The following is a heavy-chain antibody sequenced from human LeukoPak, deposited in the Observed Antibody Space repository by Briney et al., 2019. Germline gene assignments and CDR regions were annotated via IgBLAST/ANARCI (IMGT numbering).Heavy chain of an antibody. V-gene: IGHV4-4*07. CDR3: ARDEGFGYYDSSGYSRVPFDY. CDR2: IYTSGST. CDR1: DGSISSYY. Sequence: SETLSLTCTVSDGSISSYYWSWIRQPAGKGLEWIGRIYTSGSTNYNPSLKSRVTMSVDTSKNQFSLKLSSVTAADTAVYYCARDEGFGYYDSSGYSRVPFDYWGQGTLVTVSS. D-gene: IGHD3-22*01. J-gene: IGHJ4*02.